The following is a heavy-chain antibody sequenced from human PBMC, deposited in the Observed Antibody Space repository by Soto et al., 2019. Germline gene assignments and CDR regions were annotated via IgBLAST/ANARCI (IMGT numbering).Heavy chain of an antibody. J-gene: IGHJ3*02. CDR3: ANSLDMIPFGGVIGHGAFDI. D-gene: IGHD3-16*02. CDR2: ISWNSGSI. Sequence: EVQLVESGGGLVQPGRSLRLSCAASGFTFYDYAMHWVRQAPGKGLEWVSGISWNSGSIGYADSVKGRFAISRDNAKNSLYLQMNSLTAEDTALYYCANSLDMIPFGGVIGHGAFDIWGQGSMVAVSS. V-gene: IGHV3-9*01. CDR1: GFTFYDYA.